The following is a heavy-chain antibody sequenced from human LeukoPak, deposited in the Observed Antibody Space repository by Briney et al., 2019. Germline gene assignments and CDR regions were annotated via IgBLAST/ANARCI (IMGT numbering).Heavy chain of an antibody. CDR2: ISSNGGST. Sequence: PGGSLRLSCAASGFTFSSYAMPWVRQAPGKGLEYVSAISSNGGSTYYANSVKGRFTISRDNSKNTLYLQMGSLRAEDMAVYYCARVPTWTQYGMDIWGQGTTVTVSS. CDR3: ARVPTWTQYGMDI. CDR1: GFTFSSYA. V-gene: IGHV3-64*01. J-gene: IGHJ6*02. D-gene: IGHD5-18*01.